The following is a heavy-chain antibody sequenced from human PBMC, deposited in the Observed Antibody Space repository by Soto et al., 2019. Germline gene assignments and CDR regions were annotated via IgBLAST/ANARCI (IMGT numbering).Heavy chain of an antibody. CDR2: IWYDGSNK. CDR1: GFTFRSYG. V-gene: IGHV3-33*01. J-gene: IGHJ4*02. Sequence: QVQLVESGGGVVQPGRSLRLSCAASGFTFRSYGMHWVRQAPGKGLEWVAAIWYDGSNKYYADSVKGRFTISRDNSKNKLYLQMNSLRAEDTAVYYCARENLATYCSDYWGQGTLVTVSS. CDR3: ARENLATYCSDY. D-gene: IGHD2-21*02.